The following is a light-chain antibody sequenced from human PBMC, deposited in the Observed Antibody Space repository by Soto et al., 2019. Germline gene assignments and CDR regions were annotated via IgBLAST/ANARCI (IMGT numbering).Light chain of an antibody. J-gene: IGLJ2*01. Sequence: QSVLTQSPAVSAAPGQKVTISCSGSSSNIGNNYVSWYQQLPGTAPKLLIYDNNKRPSGIPDRFSGSKSGTSGTLDITALQPGDEADYYCATWDGSLPGEVFGGGTKVTVL. CDR3: ATWDGSLPGEV. V-gene: IGLV1-51*01. CDR1: SSNIGNNY. CDR2: DNN.